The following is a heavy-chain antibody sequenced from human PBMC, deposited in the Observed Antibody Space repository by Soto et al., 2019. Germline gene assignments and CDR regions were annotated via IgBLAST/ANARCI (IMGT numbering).Heavy chain of an antibody. J-gene: IGHJ6*02. V-gene: IGHV1-8*01. CDR2: MNPHSGKT. CDR3: ARRIVPAAAGIGMDV. Sequence: GASVKVSCKASGYTFSSYDINWVRQATEQGLEWMGWMNPHSGKTGYAQKFQGRVTMTRNTSISTAYMELSSLRSEDTAMYYCARRIVPAAAGIGMDVWGQGTTVTVSS. CDR1: GYTFSSYD. D-gene: IGHD2-2*01.